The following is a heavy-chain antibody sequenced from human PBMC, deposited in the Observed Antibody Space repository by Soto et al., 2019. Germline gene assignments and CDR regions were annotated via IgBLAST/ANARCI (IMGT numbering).Heavy chain of an antibody. Sequence: PSETLSLTCTVSGGSISDVFLSWIRQPPGKGPEWIGYVSHSGATDYNPSLESRVTISLGTSKNQFSLKLNSVTAADTAVYYCAIRPPEKTWFGVSDYWRQGTLVNGSS. J-gene: IGHJ4*02. D-gene: IGHD3-10*01. V-gene: IGHV4-59*01. CDR1: GGSISDVF. CDR3: AIRPPEKTWFGVSDY. CDR2: VSHSGAT.